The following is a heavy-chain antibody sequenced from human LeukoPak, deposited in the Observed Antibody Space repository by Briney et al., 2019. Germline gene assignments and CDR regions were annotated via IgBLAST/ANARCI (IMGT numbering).Heavy chain of an antibody. Sequence: GGSLRLSCAASGFTFSSYAMSWVRQAPGKGLEWVSAIGASGGDTYYADSVKGRFTISRDNSKNMLYLQMNSLRAEDTALYYCAKGHGYSSGWYGLQYYFDYWGQGTLVTVSS. J-gene: IGHJ4*02. CDR2: IGASGGDT. CDR3: AKGHGYSSGWYGLQYYFDY. CDR1: GFTFSSYA. D-gene: IGHD6-19*01. V-gene: IGHV3-23*01.